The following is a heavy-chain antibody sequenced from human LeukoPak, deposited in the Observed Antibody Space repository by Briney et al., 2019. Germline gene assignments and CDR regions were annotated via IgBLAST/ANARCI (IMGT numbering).Heavy chain of an antibody. J-gene: IGHJ4*02. Sequence: PGGSLRLSCAASGFTFSNYAMNWVRQAPGKGLEWVSSINGNGGSTYYADSVKGRFTISRDNSKNTLYLQMNSLRAEDTAVYYCAKDGTYDYVWGSYLPFPDYWGQGTLVTVSS. V-gene: IGHV3-23*01. D-gene: IGHD3-16*02. CDR1: GFTFSNYA. CDR2: INGNGGST. CDR3: AKDGTYDYVWGSYLPFPDY.